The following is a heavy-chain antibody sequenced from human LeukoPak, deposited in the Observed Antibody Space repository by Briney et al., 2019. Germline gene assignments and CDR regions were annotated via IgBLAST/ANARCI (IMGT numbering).Heavy chain of an antibody. CDR1: GYTFTCYY. V-gene: IGHV1-2*02. Sequence: ASVKVSCKASGYTFTCYYMHWVRQAPGQGLEWMGWINPNSGGTNYAQKFQGRVTMTRDTSISTAYMELSSLRSEDTAVYYCARAGDFGVVYSYYYYYGMDVWGQGTTVTVSS. CDR3: ARAGDFGVVYSYYYYYGMDV. CDR2: INPNSGGT. J-gene: IGHJ6*02. D-gene: IGHD3-3*01.